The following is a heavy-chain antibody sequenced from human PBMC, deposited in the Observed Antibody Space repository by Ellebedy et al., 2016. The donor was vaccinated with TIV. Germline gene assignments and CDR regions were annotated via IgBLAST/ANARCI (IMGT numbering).Heavy chain of an antibody. V-gene: IGHV1-46*01. CDR1: GYSFTSYY. CDR2: ILPTGGSK. J-gene: IGHJ4*02. D-gene: IGHD5/OR15-5a*01. Sequence: AASVKVSCKASGYSFTSYYMHWVRQAPGQGLEWLGIILPTGGSKDYAQRFQGRVTMTRDTSTSTAFLELSRLRSDDTAVYYCTRDLTNIVSGDYWGQGTLVTVSS. CDR3: TRDLTNIVSGDY.